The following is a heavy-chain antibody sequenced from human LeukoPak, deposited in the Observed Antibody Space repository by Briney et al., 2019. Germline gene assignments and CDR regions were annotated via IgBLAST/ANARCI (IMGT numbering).Heavy chain of an antibody. V-gene: IGHV3-21*01. J-gene: IGHJ3*02. D-gene: IGHD3-22*01. Sequence: GGSLRLSCAASGFTFSSYSMNWVRQAPGKGLEWVSSISSSSSYIYYADSVKGRFTISRDNAKNSLYLQMNSLRAEDTAVYYCAILHDSSVGIDAFDIWGQGTMVTVSS. CDR3: AILHDSSVGIDAFDI. CDR2: ISSSSSYI. CDR1: GFTFSSYS.